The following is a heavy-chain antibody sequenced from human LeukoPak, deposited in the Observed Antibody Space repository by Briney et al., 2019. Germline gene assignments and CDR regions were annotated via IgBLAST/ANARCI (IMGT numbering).Heavy chain of an antibody. J-gene: IGHJ5*02. V-gene: IGHV4-34*01. D-gene: IGHD2-15*01. CDR2: INHSGST. CDR1: GGSFSGYY. CDR3: TRGLRLGYCSGGSCYYWFDP. Sequence: SETLSLTCAVYGGSFSGYYWSWIRQPPGKGLEWIGEINHSGSTNYNPSLQSRVTISADTSKNQFSLNLRSVIAADTAVYYCTRGLRLGYCSGGSCYYWFDPWGQGARVTVSS.